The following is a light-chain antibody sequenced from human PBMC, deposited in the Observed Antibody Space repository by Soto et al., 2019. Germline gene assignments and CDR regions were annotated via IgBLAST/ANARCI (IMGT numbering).Light chain of an antibody. J-gene: IGKJ3*01. V-gene: IGKV1-27*01. CDR1: QGISNY. Sequence: DIQMTQSPSSLSGSVGERVTITCRASQGISNYLAWYQQKPGKVPKLLIYAASTLQSGVPSRFSGSGSGTDFTLTISSLQPEDVATYYCQKYNSAPLFTFGPGTKVDIK. CDR2: AAS. CDR3: QKYNSAPLFT.